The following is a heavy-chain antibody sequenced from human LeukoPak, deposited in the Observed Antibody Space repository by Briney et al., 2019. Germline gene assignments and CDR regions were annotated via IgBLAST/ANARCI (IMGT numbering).Heavy chain of an antibody. CDR2: INHSGST. Sequence: PSAPPSLPCAVSGGAFSGYYWSWIRRPPGEGLEWIGEINHSGSTNYNPSLKSRVTISADTSKNQFSLKLSSVTAADTALYYCARRNFHPYGRPPDYWGQGALVTVSS. CDR1: GGAFSGYY. J-gene: IGHJ4*02. V-gene: IGHV4-34*01. CDR3: ARRNFHPYGRPPDY. D-gene: IGHD4-17*01.